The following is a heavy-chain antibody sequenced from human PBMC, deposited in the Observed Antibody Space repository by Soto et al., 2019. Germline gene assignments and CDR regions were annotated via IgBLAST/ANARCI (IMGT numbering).Heavy chain of an antibody. V-gene: IGHV4-34*01. D-gene: IGHD6-13*01. Sequence: SETLSLTCAVYGGSFSGYYWSWIRQPPGKGLEWIGEINHSGSTNYNPSLKSRVTISVDTSKNQFSLKLSSVTAADTAVYYCARLIGSWYYFYGMDVWGQGTTVTVSS. CDR2: INHSGST. CDR3: ARLIGSWYYFYGMDV. CDR1: GGSFSGYY. J-gene: IGHJ6*02.